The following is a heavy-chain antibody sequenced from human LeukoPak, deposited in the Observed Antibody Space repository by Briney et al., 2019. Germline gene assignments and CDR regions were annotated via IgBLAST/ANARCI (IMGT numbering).Heavy chain of an antibody. Sequence: GGSLRLSCAASGFTFSGSAMHWVRQASGKGLEWVGRIRSKANSYATAYAASVKGRFTISRDDSKNTAYLQMNSLRAEDTAVYYCARILGYCSSTSCYRAPDYWGQGTLVTVSS. D-gene: IGHD2-2*02. CDR3: ARILGYCSSTSCYRAPDY. CDR2: IRSKANSYAT. J-gene: IGHJ4*02. CDR1: GFTFSGSA. V-gene: IGHV3-73*01.